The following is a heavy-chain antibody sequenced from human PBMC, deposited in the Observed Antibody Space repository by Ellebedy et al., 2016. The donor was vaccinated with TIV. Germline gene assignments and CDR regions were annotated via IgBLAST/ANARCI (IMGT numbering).Heavy chain of an antibody. J-gene: IGHJ5*02. Sequence: FQGRVTMTRDTSTSTVYMELSSLRSEDTAVYYCARVKGGSSNWFDPWGQGTLVTVSS. CDR3: ARVKGGSSNWFDP. V-gene: IGHV1-46*01. D-gene: IGHD1-26*01.